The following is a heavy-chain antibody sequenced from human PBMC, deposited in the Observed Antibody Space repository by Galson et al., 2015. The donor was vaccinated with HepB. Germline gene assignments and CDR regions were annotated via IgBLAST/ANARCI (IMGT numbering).Heavy chain of an antibody. CDR1: GDSVSRNSAA. J-gene: IGHJ4*02. V-gene: IGHV6-1*01. D-gene: IGHD4-11*01. CDR2: TYYRSKWYN. Sequence: CAISGDSVSRNSAAWNWIRQSPSRGLEWLGRTYYRSKWYNDYAVSVQGRITINPDTSKNQFSLHLNSVTPEDTAVYYCARDRTDPLTNYYFDCWGQGTLVTVSS. CDR3: ARDRTDPLTNYYFDC.